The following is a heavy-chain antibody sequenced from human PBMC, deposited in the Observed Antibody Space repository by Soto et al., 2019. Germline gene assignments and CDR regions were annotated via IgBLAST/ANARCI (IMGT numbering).Heavy chain of an antibody. Sequence: LSLTCTVSGGSMRSSNYFWGWIRQPPGKGLEWIGSVYYGGTIYYNPSLKSRVTISADTSKNQFSLKLNSVTAADTAVYYCARPPTATLDSFEIWGQGTMVTVSS. D-gene: IGHD1-26*01. J-gene: IGHJ3*02. CDR2: VYYGGTI. CDR3: ARPPTATLDSFEI. V-gene: IGHV4-39*01. CDR1: GGSMRSSNYF.